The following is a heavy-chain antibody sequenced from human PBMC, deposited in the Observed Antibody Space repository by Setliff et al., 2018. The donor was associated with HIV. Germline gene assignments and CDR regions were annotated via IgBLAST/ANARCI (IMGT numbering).Heavy chain of an antibody. J-gene: IGHJ5*02. D-gene: IGHD2-8*01. V-gene: IGHV3-30*03. Sequence: LSCAASGLTFGSYAMHWVRQAPGKGLEWVAVISYDGTNKYYVGSVKGRFTSSRDNAKSSLFLQMSGLRPEDTAVYYCARVLLRTNPLYGVASNWFDPWGQGTLVTVSS. CDR1: GLTFGSYA. CDR2: ISYDGTNK. CDR3: ARVLLRTNPLYGVASNWFDP.